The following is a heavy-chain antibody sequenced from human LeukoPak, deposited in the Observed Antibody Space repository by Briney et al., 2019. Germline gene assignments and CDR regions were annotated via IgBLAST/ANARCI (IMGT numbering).Heavy chain of an antibody. J-gene: IGHJ6*02. CDR1: GGTFSSYA. V-gene: IGHV1-69*04. Sequence: SVKVSCKASGGTFSSYAISWVRQAPGQGLEWMGRIIPILGIANYAQKFQGRVTITADKSASTAYMELSSLRSEDTAVYYCASQPINYDILTGYYGIGYYYYGMDVWGQGTTVTVSS. CDR2: IIPILGIA. D-gene: IGHD3-9*01. CDR3: ASQPINYDILTGYYGIGYYYYGMDV.